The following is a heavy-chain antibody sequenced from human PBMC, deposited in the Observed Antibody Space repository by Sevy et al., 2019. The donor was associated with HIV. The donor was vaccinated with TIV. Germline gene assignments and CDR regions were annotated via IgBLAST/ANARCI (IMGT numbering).Heavy chain of an antibody. CDR2: IKEDGSEK. Sequence: GGSLRLSCAASGFAFNSYWMSWVRQAPGMGLQWVGTIKEDGSEKYYVDSMKGRFTISRDNAKNSLYLQMNSLRAEDTAVYYCARDWRGYIGAGSDYYYYGMDVWGQGTTVTVSS. V-gene: IGHV3-7*03. J-gene: IGHJ6*02. CDR3: ARDWRGYIGAGSDYYYYGMDV. CDR1: GFAFNSYW. D-gene: IGHD3-3*01.